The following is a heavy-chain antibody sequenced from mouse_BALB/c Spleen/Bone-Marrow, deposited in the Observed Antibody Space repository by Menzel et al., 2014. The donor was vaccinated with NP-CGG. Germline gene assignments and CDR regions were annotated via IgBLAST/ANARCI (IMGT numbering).Heavy chain of an antibody. CDR2: ISSGGGST. J-gene: IGHJ2*01. CDR1: GFVFSSSD. V-gene: IGHV5-12-1*01. CDR3: ATHYYGRFDY. Sequence: EVQRVESGGGLVKPGGSLKLSCAASGFVFSSSDMSWVRQTPEKRLEWVAYISSGGGSTYYPDTVKGRFTISRDNAKNTLYLQMSSLKSEDTAMYYCATHYYGRFDYWGQGTTLTVSS. D-gene: IGHD1-2*01.